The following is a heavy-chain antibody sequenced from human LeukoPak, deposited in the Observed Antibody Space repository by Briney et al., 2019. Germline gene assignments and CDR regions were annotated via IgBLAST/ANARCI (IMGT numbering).Heavy chain of an antibody. CDR3: ARDDVRGVMFNAFDI. J-gene: IGHJ3*02. D-gene: IGHD3-10*01. V-gene: IGHV1-46*01. Sequence: GASVKVSCKASGYTFTTYYMHWVRQAPGQGLEWMGMINPSGGTTNYAQKFQGRVTMTRDTSTSTVYMELSSLRSEDTAVYYCARDDVRGVMFNAFDIWGQGTMVTVSS. CDR1: GYTFTTYY. CDR2: INPSGGTT.